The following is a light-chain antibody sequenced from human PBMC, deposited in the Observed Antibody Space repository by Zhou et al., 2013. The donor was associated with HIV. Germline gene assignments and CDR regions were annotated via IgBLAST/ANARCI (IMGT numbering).Light chain of an antibody. CDR3: QQSYSPPFT. J-gene: IGKJ5*01. CDR1: QSINTY. Sequence: DIHLTQSPYFLSASVGDRVTITCRASQSINTYLNWYQHKPGKAPKLLIYASSTLQSGVPSRFSGSGSGTDFTLTISSLQPEDFATFYCQQSYSPPFTFAQGTRLELK. CDR2: ASS. V-gene: IGKV1-39*01.